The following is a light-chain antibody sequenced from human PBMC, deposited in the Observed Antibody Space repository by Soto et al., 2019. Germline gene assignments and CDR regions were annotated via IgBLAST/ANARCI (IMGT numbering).Light chain of an antibody. CDR2: EVS. Sequence: QSALTQPASVSGSPGQSITISCTGTSSNVGSYKLVSWYQQHPGKAPKLMIYEVSKRPSGVPDRFSGSKSGNTASLTVSGLQAEDEADYYCSSYAGSSSYVFGTGTKVTVL. V-gene: IGLV2-14*02. J-gene: IGLJ1*01. CDR1: SSNVGSYKL. CDR3: SSYAGSSSYV.